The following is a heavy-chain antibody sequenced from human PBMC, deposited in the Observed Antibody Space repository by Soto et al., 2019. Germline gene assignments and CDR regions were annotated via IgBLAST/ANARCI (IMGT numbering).Heavy chain of an antibody. CDR3: AREFLGDTYYYDSSGVYGMDV. J-gene: IGHJ6*02. V-gene: IGHV1-18*01. D-gene: IGHD3-22*01. Sequence: ASVKVSCKASGYTFTSYGISWVRQAPGQGLEWMGWISAYNGNTNYAQKLQGRVTMTTDTSTSTAYMELRSLRSDDTAVYYCAREFLGDTYYYDSSGVYGMDVWGQGTTVTV. CDR2: ISAYNGNT. CDR1: GYTFTSYG.